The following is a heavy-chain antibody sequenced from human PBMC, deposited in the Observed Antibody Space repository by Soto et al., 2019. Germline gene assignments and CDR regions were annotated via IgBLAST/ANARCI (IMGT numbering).Heavy chain of an antibody. Sequence: PGGSLRLSCAASGFTFSNAWMSWVRQAPGKGLEWVGRIKSKTDGGTTDYAAPVKGRFTISGDDSKNTLYLQMNSLKTEDTAVYYCTTEPTYYYDSTSYYYYGMDVWGQGTTVTVSS. J-gene: IGHJ6*02. D-gene: IGHD3-22*01. CDR3: TTEPTYYYDSTSYYYYGMDV. V-gene: IGHV3-15*01. CDR2: IKSKTDGGTT. CDR1: GFTFSNAW.